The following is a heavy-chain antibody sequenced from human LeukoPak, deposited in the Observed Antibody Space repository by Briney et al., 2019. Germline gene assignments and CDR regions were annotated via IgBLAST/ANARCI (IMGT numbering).Heavy chain of an antibody. V-gene: IGHV4-39*01. CDR3: ARGYYDFWSGYFRLSWFDP. Sequence: SETLSLTCSVSGGSISSSSYYWGWVRQPPGKGPEWIGSIYYDGSAYYNPSLKSRVTISVDTSKNQLSLILNSVTAADTAVYYCARGYYDFWSGYFRLSWFDPWGQGTLVTVSS. CDR1: GGSISSSSYY. D-gene: IGHD3-3*01. CDR2: IYYDGSA. J-gene: IGHJ5*02.